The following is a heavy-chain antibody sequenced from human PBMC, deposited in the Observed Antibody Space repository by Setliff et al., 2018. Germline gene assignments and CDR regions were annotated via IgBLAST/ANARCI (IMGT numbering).Heavy chain of an antibody. D-gene: IGHD1-26*01. Sequence: SETLSLTCTVSGGPFSGASIWSWIRQPPGKGLEFIGYVYYNGTAKYDPSLESRAIMSVDASKNQISLKLNSVTAADTAVYYCAKGGTYRYFDFWGQGALVTVSS. CDR1: GGPFSGAS. CDR2: VYYNGTA. CDR3: AKGGTYRYFDF. V-gene: IGHV4-59*01. J-gene: IGHJ4*02.